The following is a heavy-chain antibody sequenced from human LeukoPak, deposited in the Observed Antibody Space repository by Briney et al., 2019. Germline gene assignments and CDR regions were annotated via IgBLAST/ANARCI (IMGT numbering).Heavy chain of an antibody. V-gene: IGHV3-11*03. D-gene: IGHD6-13*01. CDR1: GFTFSDYY. J-gene: IGHJ4*02. CDR2: ISSSSTYT. Sequence: PGGSLRLSCAASGFTFSDYYMSWIRQAPGKGLEWVSCISSSSTYTNYADSVKGRFTISRDNAKNSLFLQMNSLRAEDTAVYYCARSYSSSWSNYWGQGTLVTVSS. CDR3: ARSYSSSWSNY.